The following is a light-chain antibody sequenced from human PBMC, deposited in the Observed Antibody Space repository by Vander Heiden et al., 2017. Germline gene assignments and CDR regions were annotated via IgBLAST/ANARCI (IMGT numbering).Light chain of an antibody. Sequence: EIVLTQSPATLSLSPGERATLSCRASQSINIYLAWYQQKPGQTPRLLIHDASKRATNIPARFSGSGSGTDFTLTISSLEPEDFAVYYCQQRSNWPPITFGQGTRLDFK. CDR2: DAS. V-gene: IGKV3-11*01. J-gene: IGKJ5*01. CDR1: QSINIY. CDR3: QQRSNWPPIT.